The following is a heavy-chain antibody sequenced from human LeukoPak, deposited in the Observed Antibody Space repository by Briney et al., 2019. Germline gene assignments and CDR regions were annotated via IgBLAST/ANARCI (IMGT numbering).Heavy chain of an antibody. CDR1: GYSFTSYW. J-gene: IGHJ4*02. V-gene: IGHV5-51*01. CDR2: IYPGDSDT. D-gene: IGHD3-10*01. Sequence: KVGESLKISCKGSGYSFTSYWIGWVRQMPGKGLEWMGIIYPGDSDTRYSPSFQGQVTISADKSISTAYLQWSSLKASDTAMYYCARLFLVRGVIITPPDYWGQGTLVTVSS. CDR3: ARLFLVRGVIITPPDY.